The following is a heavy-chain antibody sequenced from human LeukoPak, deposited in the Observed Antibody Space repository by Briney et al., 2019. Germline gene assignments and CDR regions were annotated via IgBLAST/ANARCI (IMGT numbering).Heavy chain of an antibody. V-gene: IGHV3-30-3*01. CDR3: ARDFGWLSGFDN. CDR1: GFTFSSYA. J-gene: IGHJ4*02. Sequence: GGSLRLSCAASGFTFSSYAIHWVRQAPGKGLEWGAIISYDGTNKYYADSVRGRFTISRDNSKNTLYLQMNSLRAEDTAVYYCARDFGWLSGFDNWGQGTLVTVSS. D-gene: IGHD3-9*01. CDR2: ISYDGTNK.